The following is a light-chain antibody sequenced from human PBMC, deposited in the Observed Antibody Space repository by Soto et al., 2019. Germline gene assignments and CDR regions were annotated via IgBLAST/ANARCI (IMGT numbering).Light chain of an antibody. J-gene: IGKJ5*01. V-gene: IGKV1-5*03. CDR1: QSISSL. CDR2: KAS. CDR3: QQYNSYPLT. Sequence: DIQMTQSPSTLSASVGDRVTITCRASQSISSLLAWYQQKPGRAPTLLIYKASTLESGVPSRFSGSGSGTEFSLTISSLQPDDSATYYYQQYNSYPLTFGQGTRLEIK.